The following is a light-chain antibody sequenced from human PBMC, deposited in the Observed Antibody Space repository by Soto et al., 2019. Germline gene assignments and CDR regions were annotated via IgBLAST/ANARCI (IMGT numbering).Light chain of an antibody. CDR1: QDINTF. CDR3: QHLSSHPYT. V-gene: IGKV1-9*01. J-gene: IGKJ2*01. Sequence: DLQLNQSPSFLSASVGDRVIITCRASQDINTFLAWYQQSPGKAPKFLIYAASTLQSGVPSRFSGSGSGTEFTLTITSLQPEDFATYYCQHLSSHPYTFGQGTKLEIK. CDR2: AAS.